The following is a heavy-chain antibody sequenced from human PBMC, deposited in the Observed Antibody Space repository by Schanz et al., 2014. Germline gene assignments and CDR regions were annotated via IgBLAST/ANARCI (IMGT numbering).Heavy chain of an antibody. V-gene: IGHV4-34*10. CDR1: GFTFSEVY. J-gene: IGHJ6*02. D-gene: IGHD3-16*01. Sequence: VRLVESGGGLVEPGGSLRLSCSGSGFTFSEVYMSWVRQSPGKGLEWIGEMYHSGSTNYNPSLKRRVTMSVDMSNNQSSLKLTSVTAADTAVYYCAAGSYDYVWGSAVWGQGTTVIVSS. CDR3: AAGSYDYVWGSAV. CDR2: MYHSGST.